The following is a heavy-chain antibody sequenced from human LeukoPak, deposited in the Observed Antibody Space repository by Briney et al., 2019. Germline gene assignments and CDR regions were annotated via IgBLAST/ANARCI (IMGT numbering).Heavy chain of an antibody. CDR1: GDSISTYH. J-gene: IGHJ4*02. CDR2: MQSSGNS. Sequence: PWETLSLTCSVSGDSISTYHWNWIRKPPGKGLEWIAFMQSSGNSNYNPSLKSRVTMFVDTSKNQFVLNLRSVTAADTVVYYCARDKRHSYGRYFDHWGQGMLVTVSS. CDR3: ARDKRHSYGRYFDH. D-gene: IGHD5-18*01. V-gene: IGHV4-59*01.